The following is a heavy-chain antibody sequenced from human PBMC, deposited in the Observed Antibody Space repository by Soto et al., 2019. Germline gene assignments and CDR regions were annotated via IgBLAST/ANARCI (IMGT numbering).Heavy chain of an antibody. V-gene: IGHV3-30-3*01. D-gene: IGHD3-10*01. Sequence: QVQLVESGGGVVQPGRSLRLSCAASGFTFSSYAMHWVRQAPGKGLEWVAVISYDGGNKYYAESVKGRFTISRDNSKNTLFLQINSLRADDTAVYYCARPDYGSGSYPDYWGQGTLVTVSS. CDR1: GFTFSSYA. J-gene: IGHJ4*02. CDR3: ARPDYGSGSYPDY. CDR2: ISYDGGNK.